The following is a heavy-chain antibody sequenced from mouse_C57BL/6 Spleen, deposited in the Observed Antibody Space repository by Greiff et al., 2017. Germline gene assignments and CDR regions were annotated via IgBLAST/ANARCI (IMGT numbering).Heavy chain of an antibody. V-gene: IGHV1-62-2*01. CDR1: GYTFTEYT. J-gene: IGHJ4*01. Sequence: VQLQQSGAELVKPGASVKLSCKASGYTFTEYTIHWVKQRSGQGLEWIGWFYPGSGSIKYNEKFKDKATLTADKSSSTVYMELSIWTSEDSAVYFCARHEGTVVARGYAMDYWGQGTSVTVSS. CDR3: ARHEGTVVARGYAMDY. D-gene: IGHD1-1*01. CDR2: FYPGSGSI.